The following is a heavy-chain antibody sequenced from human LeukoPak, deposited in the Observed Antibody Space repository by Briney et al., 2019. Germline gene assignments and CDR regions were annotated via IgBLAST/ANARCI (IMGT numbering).Heavy chain of an antibody. Sequence: TSETLSLTCTVSGGSISSSSYYWGWIRQPPGKGLEWIGSIYYSGSTYYNPSLKSRVTISVDTSKNQFSLKLSSVTAADTAVYYCASRLGYCSSTSCYSWFDPWGQGTLVTVSS. J-gene: IGHJ5*02. CDR2: IYYSGST. CDR3: ASRLGYCSSTSCYSWFDP. V-gene: IGHV4-39*01. CDR1: GGSISSSSYY. D-gene: IGHD2-2*02.